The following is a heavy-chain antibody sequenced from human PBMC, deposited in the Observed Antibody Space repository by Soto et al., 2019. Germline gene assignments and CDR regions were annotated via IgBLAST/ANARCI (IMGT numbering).Heavy chain of an antibody. V-gene: IGHV4-31*03. J-gene: IGHJ5*02. Sequence: KTSETLSLTCTVSGGSISSGGYYWSWIRQHPGKGLEWIGYIYYSGSTYYNPSLKSRVTISVDTSKNQFSLKLSSVTAADTAVYYCTSQQWVVDTAMVPWFDPWGQGTLVTVSS. D-gene: IGHD5-18*01. CDR3: TSQQWVVDTAMVPWFDP. CDR2: IYYSGST. CDR1: GGSISSGGYY.